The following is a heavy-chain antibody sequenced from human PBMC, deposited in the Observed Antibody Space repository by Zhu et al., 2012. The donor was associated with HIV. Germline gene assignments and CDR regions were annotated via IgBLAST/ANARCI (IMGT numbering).Heavy chain of an antibody. CDR1: GGSISSGDYY. Sequence: QVQLQESGPGLVKPSQTLSLTCTVSGGSISSGDYYWSWIRQPPGKGLEWIGYIYYSGSTYYNPSLKSRVTISVDTSKNQFSLKLSSVTAADTAVYYCARERGYSYGFHDAFDIWGQGTMVTVSS. J-gene: IGHJ3*02. CDR3: ARERGYSYGFHDAFDI. V-gene: IGHV4-30-4*08. CDR2: IYYSGST. D-gene: IGHD5-18*01.